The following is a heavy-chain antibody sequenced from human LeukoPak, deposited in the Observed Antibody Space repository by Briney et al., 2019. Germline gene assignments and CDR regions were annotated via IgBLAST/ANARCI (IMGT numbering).Heavy chain of an antibody. CDR1: GFTFNTYS. V-gene: IGHV3-21*01. D-gene: IGHD4-17*01. J-gene: IGHJ4*02. CDR2: ISRTSESI. Sequence: GGSLRLSCAASGFTFNTYSMSWVRQAPGKGLEWVSIISRTSESIFYADSVKGRFTISRDNAKNSLYLQMNGLRAEDTAAYYCARDHGDYIFGYWGQGTLVTVSS. CDR3: ARDHGDYIFGY.